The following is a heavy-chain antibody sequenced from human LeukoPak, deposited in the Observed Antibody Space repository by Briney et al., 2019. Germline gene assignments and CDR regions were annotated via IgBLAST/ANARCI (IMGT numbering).Heavy chain of an antibody. CDR2: ISAYNGNT. D-gene: IGHD2-8*01. Sequence: GASVKVSCKASGYIFTNYGINWVRQAPGQGLEWMGWISAYNGNTKYTQKLQDRVTMTTDTSTSTAYMELKTLRSDDTAVYYCARNNLYCTNGVCYTVDFDYWGQGTLVTVSS. CDR1: GYIFTNYG. J-gene: IGHJ4*02. CDR3: ARNNLYCTNGVCYTVDFDY. V-gene: IGHV1-18*01.